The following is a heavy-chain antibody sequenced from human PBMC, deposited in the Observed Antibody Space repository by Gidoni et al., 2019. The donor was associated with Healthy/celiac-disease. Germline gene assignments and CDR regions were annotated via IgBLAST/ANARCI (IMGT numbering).Heavy chain of an antibody. J-gene: IGHJ6*02. CDR1: GFSLSTSGMC. V-gene: IGHV2-70*15. Sequence: QVTLRESCPALVKPTQPLTLTCTFSGFSLSTSGMCVSWIRQPPGKALEWLARIDWDDDKYYSTSLKTRLTISKDTSKNQVVLTMTNMDPVDTATYYCARIRNYYDSSGYYSLGGMDVWGQGTTVTVSS. D-gene: IGHD3-22*01. CDR3: ARIRNYYDSSGYYSLGGMDV. CDR2: IDWDDDK.